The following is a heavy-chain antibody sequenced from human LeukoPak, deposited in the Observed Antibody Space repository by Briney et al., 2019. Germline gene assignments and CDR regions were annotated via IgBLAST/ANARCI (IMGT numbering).Heavy chain of an antibody. Sequence: SETLSLTCAVSGGSISSGGYSWSWIRQPPGKGLEWIGYIYYSGSTYYNPSLKSRVTISVDTSKNQFSLKLSSVTAADTAVYYCARGSHYYDSSGYYHAEYFQHWGQGTLVTVSS. J-gene: IGHJ1*01. V-gene: IGHV4-30-4*07. CDR1: GGSISSGGYS. D-gene: IGHD3-22*01. CDR2: IYYSGST. CDR3: ARGSHYYDSSGYYHAEYFQH.